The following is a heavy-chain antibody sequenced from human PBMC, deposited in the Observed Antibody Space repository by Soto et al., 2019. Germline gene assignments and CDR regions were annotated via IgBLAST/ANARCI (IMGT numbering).Heavy chain of an antibody. CDR3: ARGADCSGGSCFWGYFDL. D-gene: IGHD2-15*01. CDR2: IWHDGSNK. J-gene: IGHJ2*01. CDR1: GFTFSNYG. Sequence: QVQLVESGGDVVQPGRSLRLSCAASGFTFSNYGMHWVRQAPGKGLEWVAVIWHDGSNKNYADSVKGPLTISRDNSKNTLYLQMNSLRAEDTAVYYCARGADCSGGSCFWGYFDLWGRGTLVTVSS. V-gene: IGHV3-33*01.